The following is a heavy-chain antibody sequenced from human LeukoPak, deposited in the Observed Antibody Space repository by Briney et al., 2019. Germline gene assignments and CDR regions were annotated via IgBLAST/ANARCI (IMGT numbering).Heavy chain of an antibody. Sequence: GGSLRLSCAASGFTFSDYYLSWIRQAPWKGLECVSYISSTDGTMFYAASVKGRFSISRDNAQSSLHLQMNSLRAEDSAIYYCVRVSKDTFLPSFFDYWGQGTPVTVSS. CDR2: ISSTDGTM. CDR3: VRVSKDTFLPSFFDY. J-gene: IGHJ4*02. D-gene: IGHD3-3*02. CDR1: GFTFSDYY. V-gene: IGHV3-11*04.